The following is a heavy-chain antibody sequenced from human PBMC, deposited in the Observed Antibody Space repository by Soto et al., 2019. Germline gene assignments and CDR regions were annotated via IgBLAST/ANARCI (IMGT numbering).Heavy chain of an antibody. Sequence: GGSLRLSCAASGFTFSSYAMHWVRQAPGKGLEWVAVISYDGSNKYYADSVKGRFTISRDNSKNTLYLQMNSLRAEDTAVYYCARDSGPPQSPYYFDYWGQGTLVTVSS. J-gene: IGHJ4*02. CDR2: ISYDGSNK. V-gene: IGHV3-30-3*01. D-gene: IGHD3-10*01. CDR1: GFTFSSYA. CDR3: ARDSGPPQSPYYFDY.